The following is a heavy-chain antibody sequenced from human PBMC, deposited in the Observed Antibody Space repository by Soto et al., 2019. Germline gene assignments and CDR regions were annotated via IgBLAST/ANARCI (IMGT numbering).Heavy chain of an antibody. CDR2: INHSGST. CDR3: ARASSSWYNWFDP. Sequence: SETLSLTSAVDGGSFSCYYWSWIRQPPGKGLEWIGEINHSGSTNYNPSLKSRVTISVDTSKNQFSLKLSSVTAADTAVYYCARASSSWYNWFDPWGQGTLVTVSS. D-gene: IGHD6-13*01. CDR1: GGSFSCYY. V-gene: IGHV4-34*01. J-gene: IGHJ5*02.